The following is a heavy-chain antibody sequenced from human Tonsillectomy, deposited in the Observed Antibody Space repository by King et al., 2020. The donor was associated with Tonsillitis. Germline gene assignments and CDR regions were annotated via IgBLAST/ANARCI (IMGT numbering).Heavy chain of an antibody. CDR1: GFTFSSYS. V-gene: IGHV3-48*01. D-gene: IGHD3-3*01. CDR3: ARGGADFRSAHRFDY. CDR2: ISSSSSTI. Sequence: VQLVESGGGLVQPGGSLRLSCAASGFTFSSYSMKWVRQAPGKGLEWVSYISSSSSTIYYADSVKGRFTISRDNAKNSLSLQMNSLRAEDTAVYYCARGGADFRSAHRFDYWGQGTLVTVSS. J-gene: IGHJ4*02.